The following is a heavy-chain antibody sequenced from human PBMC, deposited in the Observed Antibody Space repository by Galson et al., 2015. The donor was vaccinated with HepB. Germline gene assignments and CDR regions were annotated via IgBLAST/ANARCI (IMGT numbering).Heavy chain of an antibody. D-gene: IGHD1-26*01. J-gene: IGHJ4*02. CDR3: AKAMGPVGATTLLDY. CDR2: ISWNSGSI. Sequence: SLRLSCAASGFTFDDYAMHWVRQAPGKGLEWVSGISWNSGSIGYADSVKGRFTISRDDAKNSLYLQMNSLRAEDTALYYCAKAMGPVGATTLLDYWGQGTLVTVSS. CDR1: GFTFDDYA. V-gene: IGHV3-9*01.